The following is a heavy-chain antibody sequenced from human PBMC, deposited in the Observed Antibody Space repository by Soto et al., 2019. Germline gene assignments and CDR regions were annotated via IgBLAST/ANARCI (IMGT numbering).Heavy chain of an antibody. V-gene: IGHV1-8*01. CDR2: MNPNSGNT. Sequence: ASVKVSCKASGYTITSYDINCVRQATGQGLEWMGWMNPNSGNTGYAQKFQGRVTMTRNTSISTAYMGLSSLRSEDTAVYYCARGRMVRGVIITFPNPATYYYYMDVWGKGTTVTVSS. CDR3: ARGRMVRGVIITFPNPATYYYYMDV. J-gene: IGHJ6*03. D-gene: IGHD3-10*01. CDR1: GYTITSYD.